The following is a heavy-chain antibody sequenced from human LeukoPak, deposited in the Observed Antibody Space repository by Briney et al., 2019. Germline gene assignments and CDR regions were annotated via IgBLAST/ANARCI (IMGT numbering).Heavy chain of an antibody. CDR2: INTDGSNT. CDR3: AKTGGSSSFLAY. CDR1: GFTFSSYW. D-gene: IGHD6-6*01. J-gene: IGHJ4*02. Sequence: AGGSLRLSCAASGFTFSSYWMHWVRQAPGKGLVWVSRINTDGSNTSYADSVKGRFTISRDNSKNTLYLQMNSLRAEDTAFYYYAKTGGSSSFLAYWGQGTLVTVSS. V-gene: IGHV3-74*01.